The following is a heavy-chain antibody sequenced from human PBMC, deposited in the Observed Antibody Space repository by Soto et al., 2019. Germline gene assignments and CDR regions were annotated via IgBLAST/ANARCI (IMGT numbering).Heavy chain of an antibody. CDR3: ARDGPYCYGMDV. CDR1: GGSITNTDYY. Sequence: QVPLQESGPGLVKPSQTLSLTCSVSGGSITNTDYYWNWIRQSPGKGLVWIGSIDSSGSTYYNPSLKSRVIISADTSTNLFSLKLRSVTAADTALYFCARDGPYCYGMDVWGQGTTVTVAS. CDR2: IDSSGST. V-gene: IGHV4-30-4*01. J-gene: IGHJ6*02.